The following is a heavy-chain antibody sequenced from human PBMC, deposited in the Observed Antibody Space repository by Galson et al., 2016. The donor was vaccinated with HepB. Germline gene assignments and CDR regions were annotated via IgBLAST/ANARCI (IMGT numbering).Heavy chain of an antibody. CDR1: GFTFSSYE. D-gene: IGHD2-15*01. J-gene: IGHJ4*02. CDR2: IKPSSDTV. V-gene: IGHV3-48*03. Sequence: SLRLSCAASGFTFSSYEMLWVRQAPGKGLEWLSYIKPSSDTVFYADSVKGRFTISRDNAENSLYLQMNSLKVEDTAIYYCARGGFCGVNCHSTLLDYWGQGSLVTVSS. CDR3: ARGGFCGVNCHSTLLDY.